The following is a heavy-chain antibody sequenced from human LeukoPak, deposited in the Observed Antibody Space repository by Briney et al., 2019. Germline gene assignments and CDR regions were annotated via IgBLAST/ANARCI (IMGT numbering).Heavy chain of an antibody. J-gene: IGHJ4*02. V-gene: IGHV3-21*01. CDR2: TSVSSTYI. Sequence: GGSLRLSCAASGFTFSSYSMNWVRQAPGRGLEWVSSTSVSSTYIHYADSIKGRFTISRDNAKNSLYLQMNSLRAEDTAVYYCARDLRSSGWYYFDFWGQGTLVTVSS. D-gene: IGHD6-19*01. CDR3: ARDLRSSGWYYFDF. CDR1: GFTFSSYS.